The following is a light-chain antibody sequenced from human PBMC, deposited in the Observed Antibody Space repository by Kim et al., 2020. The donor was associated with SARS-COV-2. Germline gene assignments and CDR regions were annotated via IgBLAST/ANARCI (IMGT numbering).Light chain of an antibody. CDR3: AAWDDSVTGRV. Sequence: GQWFFLSCPERSSNLGIRYVFWYQPVPGTAPRLLIYRTNQRPSGVPDRFSGSKSGTSASLAISGLRSEDEADYYCAAWDDSVTGRVFGGGTQLTVL. J-gene: IGLJ3*02. V-gene: IGLV1-47*01. CDR1: SSNLGIRY. CDR2: RTN.